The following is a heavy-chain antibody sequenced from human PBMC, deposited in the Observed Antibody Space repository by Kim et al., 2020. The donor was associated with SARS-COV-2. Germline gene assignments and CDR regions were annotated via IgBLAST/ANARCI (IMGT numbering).Heavy chain of an antibody. V-gene: IGHV4-31*03. J-gene: IGHJ3*02. Sequence: SETLSLTCTVSGGSISSGGYYWSWIRQHPGKGLEWIGYIYYSGSTYYNPSLKSRVTISVDTSKNQFSLKLSSVTAADTAVYYCARVSRSSGYYYEEAFDICGQGTLVTVSS. D-gene: IGHD3-22*01. CDR2: IYYSGST. CDR1: GGSISSGGYY. CDR3: ARVSRSSGYYYEEAFDI.